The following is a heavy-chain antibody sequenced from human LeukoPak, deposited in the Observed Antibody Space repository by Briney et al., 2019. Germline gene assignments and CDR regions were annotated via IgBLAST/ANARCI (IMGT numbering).Heavy chain of an antibody. CDR2: INHSGRT. D-gene: IGHD3-9*01. CDR1: GGSFSGYY. V-gene: IGHV4-34*01. Sequence: PSETLSLTCAVYGGSFSGYYWSWIRQPPGKGREWIGEINHSGRTNYNPSLKSRVTISVDTSNNQFSLKLSSVTAADTAVYYCARGLVLRYFDGGRRGLGYFDYWGQGTLVTVSS. J-gene: IGHJ4*02. CDR3: ARGLVLRYFDGGRRGLGYFDY.